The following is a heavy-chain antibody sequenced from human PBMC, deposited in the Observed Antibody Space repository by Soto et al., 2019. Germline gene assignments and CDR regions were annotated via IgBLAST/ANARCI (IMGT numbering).Heavy chain of an antibody. CDR1: GGSISSGGYY. J-gene: IGHJ6*02. CDR2: IYYSGST. D-gene: IGHD3-3*01. CDR3: ARGNSGVERNYYYYYGMDV. Sequence: QVQLQESGPGLVKPSQTLSLTCTVSGGSISSGGYYWSWIRQHPGKGLEWIGYIYYSGSTYYNPSLKSRVTISVDTSKNQFSLKLSSVTAADTAVYYCARGNSGVERNYYYYYGMDVWGQGTTVTVSS. V-gene: IGHV4-31*03.